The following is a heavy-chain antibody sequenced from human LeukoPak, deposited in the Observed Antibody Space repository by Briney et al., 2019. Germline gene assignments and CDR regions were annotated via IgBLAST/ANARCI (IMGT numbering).Heavy chain of an antibody. CDR2: IKFNSGGT. J-gene: IGHJ4*02. V-gene: IGHV1-2*02. CDR1: GYTFTGYY. D-gene: IGHD1-1*01. CDR3: ASGTGILTPLFDY. Sequence: ASVKVSCKASGYTFTGYYMHWVRQAPGQGLEWMGWIKFNSGGTDYAQKFQGRVTMTRDTSISTAYMELSGLRSEDTAVYYCASGTGILTPLFDYWGQGTLVTVSS.